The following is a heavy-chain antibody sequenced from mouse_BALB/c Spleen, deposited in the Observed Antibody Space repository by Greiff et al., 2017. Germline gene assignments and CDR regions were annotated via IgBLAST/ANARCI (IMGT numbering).Heavy chain of an antibody. CDR1: GFTFTDYY. Sequence: EVMLVESGGGLVQPGGSLRLSCATSGFTFTDYYMSWVRQPPGKALEWLGFIRNKANGYTTEYSASVKGRFTISRDNSQSILYLQMNTLRAEDSATYYCARDREITRYFDVWGAGTTVTVSS. J-gene: IGHJ1*01. CDR3: ARDREITRYFDV. D-gene: IGHD2-4*01. CDR2: IRNKANGYTT. V-gene: IGHV7-3*02.